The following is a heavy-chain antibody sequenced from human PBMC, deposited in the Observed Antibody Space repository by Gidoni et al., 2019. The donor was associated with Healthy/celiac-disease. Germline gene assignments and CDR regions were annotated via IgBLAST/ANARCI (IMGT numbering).Heavy chain of an antibody. D-gene: IGHD2-2*01. J-gene: IGHJ5*02. CDR1: GGSISSGSYY. V-gene: IGHV4-61*02. Sequence: QVQLQESGPGLVKPSQTLSLTCTVSGGSISSGSYYWSWLRQPAGKGLEWFGRFYTRGSTNYNPSLKSQVTMSVDTSKNQFSLKLSSVTAADTAVYYCARDRYCSSTSCYRGHWFDPWGQGTLVTVSS. CDR3: ARDRYCSSTSCYRGHWFDP. CDR2: FYTRGST.